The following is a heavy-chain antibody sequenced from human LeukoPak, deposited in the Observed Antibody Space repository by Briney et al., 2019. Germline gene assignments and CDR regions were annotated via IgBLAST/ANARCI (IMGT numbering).Heavy chain of an antibody. D-gene: IGHD3-22*01. CDR3: TRVGLYDSSGLGDY. CDR1: GFTFGDYA. V-gene: IGHV3-49*04. CDR2: IRSKAYGGTT. Sequence: GGSLRLSCTASGFTFGDYAMSWVRQAPGKGLEWVGFIRSKAYGGTTEYAASVKGRFTISRDDSKSIAYLQMNSLKTEDTAVYYCTRVGLYDSSGLGDYWGQGTLVTVSS. J-gene: IGHJ4*02.